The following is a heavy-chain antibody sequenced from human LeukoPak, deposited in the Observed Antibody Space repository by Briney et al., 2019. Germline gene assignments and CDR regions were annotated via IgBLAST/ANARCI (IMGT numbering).Heavy chain of an antibody. CDR1: GYTFTGYY. CDR2: INPNSGGT. CDR3: ARAYGIDRYYYDSREGAFDI. V-gene: IGHV1-2*04. D-gene: IGHD3-22*01. J-gene: IGHJ3*02. Sequence: ASVKVSCKASGYTFTGYYMHWVRQAPGQGLEWMGWINPNSGGTNYAQKFQGWVTMTRDTSISTAYMELSRLRSDDTAVYYCARAYGIDRYYYDSREGAFDIWGQGTMVTVSS.